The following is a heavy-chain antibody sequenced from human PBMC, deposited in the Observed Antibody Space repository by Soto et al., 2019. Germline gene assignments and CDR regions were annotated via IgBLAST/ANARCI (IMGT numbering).Heavy chain of an antibody. CDR2: IDYSGST. D-gene: IGHD1-1*01. CDR1: GGSINNYY. Sequence: QVQLQESGPGLVKPSETLSLTCTVSGGSINNYYWSWIRQPPGKGLEWIGYIDYSGSTNYNPSLTRRVTRPAETSKNQVSLKLSSVTAAHPGVDYCARRDGGTFDYWGPGPLGTVSS. J-gene: IGHJ4*02. CDR3: ARRDGGTFDY. V-gene: IGHV4-59*01.